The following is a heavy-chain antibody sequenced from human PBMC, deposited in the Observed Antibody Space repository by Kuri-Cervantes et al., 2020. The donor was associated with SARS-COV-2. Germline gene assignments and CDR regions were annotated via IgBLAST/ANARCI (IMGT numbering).Heavy chain of an antibody. CDR2: INPNSGGT. CDR3: ARDPGYSSSSVYYYYGMDV. CDR1: GYTFTNYG. V-gene: IGHV1-2*04. Sequence: ASVKVSCKASGYTFTNYGISWVRQAPGQGLEWMGWINPNSGGTNYAQKFQGWVTMTRDTSISTAYMELSRLRSDDTAVYYCARDPGYSSSSVYYYYGMDVWGQGTTVTVSS. J-gene: IGHJ6*02. D-gene: IGHD6-6*01.